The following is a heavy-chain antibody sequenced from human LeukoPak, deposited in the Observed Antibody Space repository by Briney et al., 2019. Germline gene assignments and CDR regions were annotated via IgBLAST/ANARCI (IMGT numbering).Heavy chain of an antibody. J-gene: IGHJ4*02. V-gene: IGHV3-23*01. D-gene: IGHD2-15*01. CDR2: ITGSGGST. CDR1: GFTFTIYS. Sequence: GGSLRLSSAASGFTFTIYSMSWVCQAPGKGLQWVSAITGSGGSTYYADSVKGRFTISRDNSKNTLYLQMNSLRAEDTAVYYCAKYRMATTPYFDYWGQGTLVTVSS. CDR3: AKYRMATTPYFDY.